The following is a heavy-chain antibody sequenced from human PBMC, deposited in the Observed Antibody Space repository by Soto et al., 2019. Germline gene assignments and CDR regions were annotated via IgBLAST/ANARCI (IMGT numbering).Heavy chain of an antibody. CDR3: ARDRITIFGVVIYYFSY. D-gene: IGHD3-3*01. J-gene: IGHJ4*02. V-gene: IGHV1-3*01. CDR1: GYTFTSYA. CDR2: INAGNGNT. Sequence: ASVKVSCKASGYTFTSYAMHWVRQAPGQRLEWMGWINAGNGNTKYSQKFQGRVTITRDTSASTAYMELSSLRPEDTAVYYCARDRITIFGVVIYYFSYWGQGTLVTVSS.